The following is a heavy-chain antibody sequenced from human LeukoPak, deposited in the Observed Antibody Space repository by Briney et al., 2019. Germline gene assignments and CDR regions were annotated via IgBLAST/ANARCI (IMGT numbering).Heavy chain of an antibody. D-gene: IGHD2-2*01. J-gene: IGHJ6*03. CDR2: IIPIFGTA. Sequence: GGSLRLSCAASGFTFSSYAISWVRQAPGQGLEWMGGIIPIFGTANYAQKFQGRVTITADESTSTAYMELSSLRSEDTAVYYCARDRRDIVVVPAATDYYYYYYMDVWGKGTTVTVSS. V-gene: IGHV1-69*01. CDR3: ARDRRDIVVVPAATDYYYYYYMDV. CDR1: GFTFSSYA.